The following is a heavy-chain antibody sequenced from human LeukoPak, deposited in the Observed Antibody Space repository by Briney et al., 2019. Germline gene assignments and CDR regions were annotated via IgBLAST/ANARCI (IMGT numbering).Heavy chain of an antibody. D-gene: IGHD2-15*01. Sequence: ASVKVSCKASGYTFTGYYMHWVRQAPGQGLEWMGWINPNSGGTNYAQKFQGRVTMTRDTSISTAYMELSRLRSDDTAVYYCARDFCGSCYWFDPWGQGTLVTVSS. CDR1: GYTFTGYY. V-gene: IGHV1-2*02. J-gene: IGHJ5*02. CDR2: INPNSGGT. CDR3: ARDFCGSCYWFDP.